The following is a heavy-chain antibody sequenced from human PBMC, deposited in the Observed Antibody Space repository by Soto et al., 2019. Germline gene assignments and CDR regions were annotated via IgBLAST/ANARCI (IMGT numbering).Heavy chain of an antibody. D-gene: IGHD6-13*01. J-gene: IGHJ3*02. Sequence: LRLSCAASGFTFSDYGMHWVRQAPGKGLEWVAVISYEGSNKYYADSVKGRFTISRDNSKNTVYLHMNSLRAEDTAVYYCAKGWPGYSSSWFASDISGQATMVPVS. CDR2: ISYEGSNK. V-gene: IGHV3-30*18. CDR3: AKGWPGYSSSWFASDI. CDR1: GFTFSDYG.